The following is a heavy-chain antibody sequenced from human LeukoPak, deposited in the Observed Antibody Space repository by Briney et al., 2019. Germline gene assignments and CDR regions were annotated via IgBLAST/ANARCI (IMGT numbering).Heavy chain of an antibody. CDR3: ASDPGSGWIDY. Sequence: SETLSLTCTVSGGSISKYYWSWIRQPPGKGLEWIGYIYYNGATNYNPSLKSRVTMSIDTSKNQFSLKLSSVTAADTAVYYCASDPGSGWIDYWGQGTLVTVSS. D-gene: IGHD6-19*01. CDR1: GGSISKYY. J-gene: IGHJ4*02. CDR2: IYYNGAT. V-gene: IGHV4-59*08.